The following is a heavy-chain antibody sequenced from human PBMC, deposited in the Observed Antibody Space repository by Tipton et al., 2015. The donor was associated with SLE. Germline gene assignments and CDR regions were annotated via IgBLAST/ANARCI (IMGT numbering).Heavy chain of an antibody. CDR1: GGSISSGSYY. J-gene: IGHJ4*02. CDR3: ALYGNYFDY. D-gene: IGHD1-26*01. Sequence: TLSLTCTVSGGSISSGSYYWSWIRQPAGKGLEWIGRIYTSGSTNYNPSLKSRVTISVDTSKNQFSLKLSSVTAADTAVYYCALYGNYFDYWGQGTLVTVSS. CDR2: IYTSGST. V-gene: IGHV4-61*02.